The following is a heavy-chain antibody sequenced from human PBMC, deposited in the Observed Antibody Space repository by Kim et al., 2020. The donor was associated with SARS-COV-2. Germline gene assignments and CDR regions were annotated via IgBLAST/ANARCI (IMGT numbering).Heavy chain of an antibody. V-gene: IGHV3-30*02. J-gene: IGHJ4*02. CDR2: NK. Sequence: NKYYADSVKGRFTISRDNSKNTLYLQMNSLRAEDTAVYYCAKDLYGDYGDWGQGTLVTVSS. D-gene: IGHD4-17*01. CDR3: AKDLYGDYGD.